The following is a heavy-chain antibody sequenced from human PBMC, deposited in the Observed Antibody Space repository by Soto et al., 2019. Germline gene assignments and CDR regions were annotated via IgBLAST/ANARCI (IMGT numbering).Heavy chain of an antibody. CDR2: ISDRGDTT. J-gene: IGHJ4*02. CDR1: GFTISSNA. Sequence: LRLSCAASGFTISSNATYWVRQAPGKGLEWVSAISDRGDTTHYADSVKGRFTISRDTSKNTLYLQLNTLRADDTAVYYCAKDKPGTTSFDYWGQGTLVTVSS. CDR3: AKDKPGTTSFDY. V-gene: IGHV3-23*01. D-gene: IGHD1-1*01.